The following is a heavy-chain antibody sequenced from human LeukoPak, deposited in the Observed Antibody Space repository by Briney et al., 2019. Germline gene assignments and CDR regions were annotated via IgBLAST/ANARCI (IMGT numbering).Heavy chain of an antibody. CDR1: GFTFSSFS. CDR3: ALGDYGAPFDY. Sequence: GGSLRLSCAASGFTFSSFSMNWVRQAPGKGLEWVSSISSSSSYIYYADSVKGRFTISRDNAKNSLYLQMNSLRAEDTAVYYCALGDYGAPFDYWGQGTLVTVSS. V-gene: IGHV3-21*01. D-gene: IGHD4-17*01. CDR2: ISSSSSYI. J-gene: IGHJ4*02.